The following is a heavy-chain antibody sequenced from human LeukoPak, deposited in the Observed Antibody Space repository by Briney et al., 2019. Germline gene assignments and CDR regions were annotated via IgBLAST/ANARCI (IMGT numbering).Heavy chain of an antibody. D-gene: IGHD2-2*01. CDR2: IRSKAYGGTT. Sequence: GGSLRLSCTASGFTFGDYAMSWFRQAPGKGLEWVGFIRSKAYGGTTGNAASVKGRFTISRDDSKSIAYLQMNSLKTEDTAVYYCARGGVYCSSVSCSVDYWGQGILVTVSS. J-gene: IGHJ4*02. CDR3: ARGGVYCSSVSCSVDY. V-gene: IGHV3-49*03. CDR1: GFTFGDYA.